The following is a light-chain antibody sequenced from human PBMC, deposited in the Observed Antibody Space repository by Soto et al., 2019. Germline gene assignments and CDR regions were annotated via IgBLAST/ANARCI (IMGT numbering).Light chain of an antibody. CDR3: QQRSNWLT. CDR1: QSVSSY. J-gene: IGKJ4*01. V-gene: IGKV3-11*01. CDR2: DAS. Sequence: EIVLTQSPATLSLSPGEIATLSCRASQSVSSYLAFYQQKPGQAPRLLIYDASNRATGIPARFSGSGSGTDFTLTISSLEPEDFAVYYCQQRSNWLTFGGGTKVDIK.